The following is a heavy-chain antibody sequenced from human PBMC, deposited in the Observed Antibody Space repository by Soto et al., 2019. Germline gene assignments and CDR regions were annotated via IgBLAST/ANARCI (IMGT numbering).Heavy chain of an antibody. V-gene: IGHV3-23*01. D-gene: IGHD6-13*01. CDR1: GFTFSSYA. Sequence: RRLSWAASGFTFSSYAMSWVRQAPGKGLGWVSAISGSGGSTYYADSVKGRYTISRDNSKNTLYLQMNSLRAEDTAVYYCAKVTGSSWLYYYGMDVWGQGTTVTVSS. CDR2: ISGSGGST. J-gene: IGHJ6*02. CDR3: AKVTGSSWLYYYGMDV.